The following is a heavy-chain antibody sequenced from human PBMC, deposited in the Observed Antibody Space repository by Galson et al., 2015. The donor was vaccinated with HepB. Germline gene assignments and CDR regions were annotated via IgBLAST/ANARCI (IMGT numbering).Heavy chain of an antibody. D-gene: IGHD4-23*01. Sequence: SVKVSCTASGYAFTTYGLSWVRQAPGKGLEWIGWISPYDGHRNYAQKLQGRVTMTTDTTTTTAYMELRSLRSDDTAVYYCARDKGGYGGNSAFPASPDYWGQGTLVTVSS. CDR3: ARDKGGYGGNSAFPASPDY. CDR2: ISPYDGHR. J-gene: IGHJ4*02. CDR1: GYAFTTYG. V-gene: IGHV1-18*01.